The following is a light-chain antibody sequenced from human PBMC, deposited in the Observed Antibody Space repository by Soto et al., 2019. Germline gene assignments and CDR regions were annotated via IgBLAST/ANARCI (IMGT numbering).Light chain of an antibody. J-gene: IGKJ1*01. V-gene: IGKV1-39*01. Sequence: DIQMTQSPSSLSASVGDRVTITCRASQSISSYLSWYQQKPGKAPKLLIYAASSFQSGVPSRFSGSGSGTDFTLTISSLQPEDFATYYCQQTYSTPAWTSGQGTKVEIK. CDR3: QQTYSTPAWT. CDR1: QSISSY. CDR2: AAS.